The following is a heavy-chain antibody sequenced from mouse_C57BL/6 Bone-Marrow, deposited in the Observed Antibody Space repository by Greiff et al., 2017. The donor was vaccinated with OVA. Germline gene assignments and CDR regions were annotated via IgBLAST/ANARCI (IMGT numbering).Heavy chain of an antibody. J-gene: IGHJ3*01. CDR1: GFTFSSYG. V-gene: IGHV5-6*01. CDR2: ISSGGSYT. Sequence: EVKLVESGGDLVKPGGSLKLSCAASGFTFSSYGMSWVRQTPDKRLEWVATISSGGSYTYYPDSVKGRFTITRDNAKNTLYLQMSSLKSEDTAMYYCARHVYDYDEAWFAYWGQGTLVTVSA. D-gene: IGHD2-4*01. CDR3: ARHVYDYDEAWFAY.